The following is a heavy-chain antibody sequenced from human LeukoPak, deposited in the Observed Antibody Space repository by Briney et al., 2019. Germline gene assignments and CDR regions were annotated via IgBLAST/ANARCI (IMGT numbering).Heavy chain of an antibody. CDR2: IYYSGST. CDR1: GGSISSYY. D-gene: IGHD3-22*01. CDR3: ARRPTYDSSGYYLDDAFDI. V-gene: IGHV4-59*01. J-gene: IGHJ3*02. Sequence: PSETLSLTCTVSGGSISSYYWSWIRQPPGKGLEWIGYIYYSGSTNYNPSLKSRVTISVDTSKNQFSLKLGSVTAADTAVYYCARRPTYDSSGYYLDDAFDIWGQGTMVTVSS.